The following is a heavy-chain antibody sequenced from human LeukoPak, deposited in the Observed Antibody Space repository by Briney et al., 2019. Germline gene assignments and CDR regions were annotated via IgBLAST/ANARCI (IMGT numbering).Heavy chain of an antibody. CDR1: GYTFTNYE. V-gene: IGHV1-8*01. CDR2: MNPNSGNT. CDR3: ARAQGVIAASGGDP. Sequence: GASVKVSCKASGYTFTNYEINWVRQATGQGLEWMGWMNPNSGNTGYAQKFQGRVTMTRDTSISTAYMELSSLRSEDTAVYYCARAQGVIAASGGDPWGQGTLVTVSS. J-gene: IGHJ5*02. D-gene: IGHD6-6*01.